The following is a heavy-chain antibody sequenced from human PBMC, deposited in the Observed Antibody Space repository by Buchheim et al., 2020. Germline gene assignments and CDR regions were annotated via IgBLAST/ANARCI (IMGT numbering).Heavy chain of an antibody. Sequence: EVQLVESGGGLVQPGGSLRLSCAASGFTFSSYWMSWVRQAPGKGLEWVANIKQDGSEKYYVDSGKGRFTISRDNAKNSLYLQMNSLRAEDTAVYYCARRNYYYDSSGYWEGWDYWGQGTL. CDR1: GFTFSSYW. D-gene: IGHD3-22*01. J-gene: IGHJ4*02. CDR3: ARRNYYYDSSGYWEGWDY. V-gene: IGHV3-7*01. CDR2: IKQDGSEK.